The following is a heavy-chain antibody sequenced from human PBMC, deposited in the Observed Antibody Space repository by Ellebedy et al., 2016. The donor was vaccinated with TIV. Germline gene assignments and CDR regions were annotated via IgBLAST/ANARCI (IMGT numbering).Heavy chain of an antibody. J-gene: IGHJ4*02. Sequence: ASVKVSCKASGYTFTGYYMHWVRQAPGQGLEWMGWINPNSGSTNYAQKFQGRVTMTRDTSISTAYMELRSLRSDDTAVYYCARGRAGITMIVEFDYWGQGTLVTVS. CDR1: GYTFTGYY. CDR2: INPNSGST. V-gene: IGHV1-2*02. D-gene: IGHD3-22*01. CDR3: ARGRAGITMIVEFDY.